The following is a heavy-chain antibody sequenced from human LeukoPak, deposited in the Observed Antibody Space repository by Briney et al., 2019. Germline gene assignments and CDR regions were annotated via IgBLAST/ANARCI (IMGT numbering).Heavy chain of an antibody. D-gene: IGHD6-6*01. J-gene: IGHJ4*02. V-gene: IGHV3-64*01. CDR1: GFTFSRNS. CDR2: ISSNGNST. CDR3: ARGYTSSPKYYFDY. Sequence: QPGGSLRLSCAASGFTFSRNSMHWVRQAPGKGLEYVSAISSNGNSTHYANSVKGRFTISRDNSKNTLYLQMGSLRAEDMAVYYCARGYTSSPKYYFDYWGQGTLVTVSS.